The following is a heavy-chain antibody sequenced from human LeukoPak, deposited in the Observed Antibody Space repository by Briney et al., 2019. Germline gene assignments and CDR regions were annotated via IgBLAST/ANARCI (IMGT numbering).Heavy chain of an antibody. CDR2: ISSSGSTI. CDR3: ARATSSGWYFDY. CDR1: GFTFSSYE. D-gene: IGHD6-19*01. J-gene: IGHJ4*02. Sequence: GGSLRLSCAASGFTFSSYEMNWVRQAPGKGLEWVSYISSSGSTIYFADSVKGRFTISRDNAKKSLYLQMNSLRAEDTAVYYCARATSSGWYFDYWGQGTLATVSS. V-gene: IGHV3-48*03.